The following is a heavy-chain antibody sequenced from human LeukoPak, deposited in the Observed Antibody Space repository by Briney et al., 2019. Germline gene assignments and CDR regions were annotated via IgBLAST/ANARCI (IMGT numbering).Heavy chain of an antibody. Sequence: GGSLRLSCAASGFTFSDYYMSWIRQAPGKGLEWVSYISSSGSTIYYADSVKGRFTVFRDNAKNSLYLQMNSLRAEDTAVYYCARERVGATGYFDYWGQGTLVTVSS. V-gene: IGHV3-11*01. CDR3: ARERVGATGYFDY. CDR2: ISSSGSTI. D-gene: IGHD1-26*01. J-gene: IGHJ4*02. CDR1: GFTFSDYY.